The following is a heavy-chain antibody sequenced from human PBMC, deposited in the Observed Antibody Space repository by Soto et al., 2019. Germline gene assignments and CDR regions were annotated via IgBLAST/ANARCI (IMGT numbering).Heavy chain of an antibody. V-gene: IGHV1-69*01. D-gene: IGHD2-2*01. Sequence: QVQLVQSGAEVKKPGSSVKVSCKASGGTFSSYAISWVRQAPGQGLEWMGGIIPIRGTANYAQKFQGRVTITADESTSTAYMELSSLRSEDTAVYYCARSQGSSTSLEIYYYYYYGMDVWGQGTTVTVSS. CDR3: ARSQGSSTSLEIYYYYYYGMDV. CDR2: IIPIRGTA. CDR1: GGTFSSYA. J-gene: IGHJ6*02.